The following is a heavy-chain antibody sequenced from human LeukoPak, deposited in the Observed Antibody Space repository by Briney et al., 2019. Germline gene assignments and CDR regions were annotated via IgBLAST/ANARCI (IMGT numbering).Heavy chain of an antibody. V-gene: IGHV1-24*01. J-gene: IGHJ3*02. CDR1: GYTLTELS. CDR2: FDPEDGET. D-gene: IGHD2-2*01. Sequence: ASVKVSCKVSGYTLTELSMHWVRQAPGKGLEWMGGFDPEDGETIYAQKFQGRVTITRDTSASIVYMELSSLRSEDTAVYYCAREACSSTRCYDLGFDIWGQGTMVTVSS. CDR3: AREACSSTRCYDLGFDI.